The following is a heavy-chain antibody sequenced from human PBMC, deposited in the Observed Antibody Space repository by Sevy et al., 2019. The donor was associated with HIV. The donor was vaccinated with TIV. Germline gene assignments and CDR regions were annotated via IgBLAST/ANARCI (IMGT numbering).Heavy chain of an antibody. D-gene: IGHD3-3*01. CDR2: IDPSESQI. CDR3: ARHLYYDSYPDLAY. CDR1: GYSFNSHW. Sequence: GESLKISCKGSGYSFNSHWITWVRQVPGKGLEWMGRIDPSESQINYSPSFEGHFTLSVDKSLTTAYLQWSSLKASDTAIYYCARHLYYDSYPDLAYWGQGTLVTVSS. J-gene: IGHJ4*02. V-gene: IGHV5-10-1*01.